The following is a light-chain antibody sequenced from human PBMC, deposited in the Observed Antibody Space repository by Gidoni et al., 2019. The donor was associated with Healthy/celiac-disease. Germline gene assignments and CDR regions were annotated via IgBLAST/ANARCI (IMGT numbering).Light chain of an antibody. V-gene: IGKV3-11*01. CDR1: QRVSSY. J-gene: IGKJ1*01. CDR3: QQRSNWPPWT. Sequence: EIVLTQSPATLSLSPGERATLSCRASQRVSSYLAWYQQKPGQAPRLLIYDASNRATGIPARFCGSGSGTDFTLTIRSLEPEDFAVYYCQQRSNWPPWTFGQGTKVEIK. CDR2: DAS.